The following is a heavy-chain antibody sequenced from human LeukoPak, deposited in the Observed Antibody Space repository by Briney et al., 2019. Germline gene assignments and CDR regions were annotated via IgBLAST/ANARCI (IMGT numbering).Heavy chain of an antibody. J-gene: IGHJ4*02. CDR3: ATSRTLDH. Sequence: PGGSLRLSCAAAGFTFSSYWMNWVRQAPGKGLEWVANIKQDGSEKYCVDSVKGRFTISRDNAKNSLYLQMNSLRAEDTAVYYCATSRTLDHWGQGTLVIVSS. CDR1: GFTFSSYW. V-gene: IGHV3-7*05. CDR2: IKQDGSEK.